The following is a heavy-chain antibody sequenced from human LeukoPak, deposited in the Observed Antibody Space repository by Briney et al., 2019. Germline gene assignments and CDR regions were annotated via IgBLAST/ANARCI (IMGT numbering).Heavy chain of an antibody. CDR2: ISAYNGNT. J-gene: IGHJ6*03. D-gene: IGHD3-3*01. Sequence: GASVKVSCKASGYTFTSYGISWVRQAPGQGLEWMGWISAYNGNTNYAQKLQGRVTMTTDTSTSTAYMELRSLRSDDTAVYYCAREDYDFWSGPFDPDYYMDVWGKGTTVTVSS. CDR3: AREDYDFWSGPFDPDYYMDV. V-gene: IGHV1-18*01. CDR1: GYTFTSYG.